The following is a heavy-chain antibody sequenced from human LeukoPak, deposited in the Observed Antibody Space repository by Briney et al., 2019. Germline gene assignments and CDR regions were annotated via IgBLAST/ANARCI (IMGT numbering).Heavy chain of an antibody. Sequence: GESLKISCQDCGDTFTNYWIGWVRQMPGQGLEWMGSIYSGDLDARYSPSFQGQVTISVDKSINTAYLQWSSLKASDTAVYYCARGGRNGYRVLDQWGQGTLVTVSS. CDR1: GDTFTNYW. CDR3: ARGGRNGYRVLDQ. D-gene: IGHD5-24*01. CDR2: IYSGDLDA. V-gene: IGHV5-51*01. J-gene: IGHJ4*02.